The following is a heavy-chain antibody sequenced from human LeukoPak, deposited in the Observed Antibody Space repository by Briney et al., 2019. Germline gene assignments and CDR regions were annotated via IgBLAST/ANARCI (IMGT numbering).Heavy chain of an antibody. V-gene: IGHV1-8*03. D-gene: IGHD3-10*01. CDR2: MNPNSGNT. CDR3: ARGGATVRYYYYMDV. J-gene: IGHJ6*03. CDR1: GYTFTSYD. Sequence: ASVKVSCKASGYTFTSYDINWVRQATGQGLEWMGWMNPNSGNTGYAQEFQGRVTITRNTSISTAYMELSSLRSEDTAVYYCARGGATVRYYYYMDVWGKGTTVTVSS.